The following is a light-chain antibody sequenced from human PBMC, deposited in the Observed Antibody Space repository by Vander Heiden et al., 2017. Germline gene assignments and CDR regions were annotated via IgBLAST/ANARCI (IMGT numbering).Light chain of an antibody. Sequence: EIVMTQSPPTLSVSPGASATLSCRASQSVTSNLAWYQQKPGQAPRLLLYGASTRATGIPARCSGSGSGTEFTITISSLQSEDFAVYYCQKYNNWPLYTFGQGTKLEIK. CDR2: GAS. CDR1: QSVTSN. V-gene: IGKV3-15*01. CDR3: QKYNNWPLYT. J-gene: IGKJ2*01.